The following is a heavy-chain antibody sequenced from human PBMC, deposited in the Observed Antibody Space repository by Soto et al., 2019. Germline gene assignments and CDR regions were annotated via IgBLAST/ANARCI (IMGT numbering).Heavy chain of an antibody. CDR2: ISAYNGNT. D-gene: IGHD3-3*01. CDR3: ARVPVKGVVIIVDY. J-gene: IGHJ4*02. V-gene: IGHV1-18*01. CDR1: GYTFTSYA. Sequence: GASVKVSCKASGYTFTSYAMHWVRQAPGQGLEWMGWISAYNGNTNYAQKLQGRVTMTTDTSTSTAYMELRSLRSDDTAVYYCARVPVKGVVIIVDYWGQGTLVTVSS.